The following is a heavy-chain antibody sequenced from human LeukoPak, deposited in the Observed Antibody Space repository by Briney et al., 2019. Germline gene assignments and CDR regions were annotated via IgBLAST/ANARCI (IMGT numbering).Heavy chain of an antibody. CDR3: ARYLGYCSSTSCYGFDY. D-gene: IGHD2-2*01. V-gene: IGHV4-59*08. Sequence: SETLSLTCPVSGGSLSSYYWGWVRQPPREGLGWVWVIYYSGSTNYNPSLKSRVTISVDTSKNQFSLKLSSVTAADTAVYYCARYLGYCSSTSCYGFDYWGQGTLVTVSS. CDR2: IYYSGST. J-gene: IGHJ4*02. CDR1: GGSLSSYY.